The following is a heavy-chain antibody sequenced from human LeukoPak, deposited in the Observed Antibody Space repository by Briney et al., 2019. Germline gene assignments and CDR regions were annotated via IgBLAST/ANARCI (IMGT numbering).Heavy chain of an antibody. D-gene: IGHD3-16*01. CDR3: AKDRSCISDVGPGDYDN. Sequence: PGGSESLLCTASGFTFSSYDGSGGRQARGKGLEWVSSISASGGSTYSADSVKGRFTISRNNTKNTVYLQMNSLRAEDTAVYYCAKDRSCISDVGPGDYDNWGQGTLVTVSS. J-gene: IGHJ1*01. V-gene: IGHV3-23*01. CDR1: GFTFSSYD. CDR2: ISASGGST.